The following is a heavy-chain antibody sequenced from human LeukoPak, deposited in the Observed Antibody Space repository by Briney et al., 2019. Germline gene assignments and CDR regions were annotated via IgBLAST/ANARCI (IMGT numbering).Heavy chain of an antibody. J-gene: IGHJ4*02. Sequence: PGGSLRLSCAASGFTFSSYSMNWVRQAPGKGLEWVSSISSSSSYIYYADSVKGRFTISRDNAKNSLYLQMNSLRAEDTAVYYCARDPVYRGYCSSTSCYSFIDYWGQGTLVTVSS. CDR3: ARDPVYRGYCSSTSCYSFIDY. CDR2: ISSSSSYI. V-gene: IGHV3-21*01. CDR1: GFTFSSYS. D-gene: IGHD2-2*03.